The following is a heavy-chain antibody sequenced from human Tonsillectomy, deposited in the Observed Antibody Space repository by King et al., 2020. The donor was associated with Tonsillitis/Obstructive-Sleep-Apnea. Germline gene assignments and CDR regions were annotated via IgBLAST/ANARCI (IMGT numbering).Heavy chain of an antibody. D-gene: IGHD3-3*01. CDR3: AKGQYDFWSGDAFDM. CDR1: GFTFSSYG. V-gene: IGHV3-30*18. CDR2: ISHDGNNI. J-gene: IGHJ3*02. Sequence: VQLVESGGGVVQPGRSLRLSCAASGFTFSSYGMHWVRQAPGKGLEWVAVISHDGNNIYYTDSVKGRFAISRDNSKNTLHLHMNRLRAEDTAVYYCAKGQYDFWSGDAFDMWGQGTMVTVSS.